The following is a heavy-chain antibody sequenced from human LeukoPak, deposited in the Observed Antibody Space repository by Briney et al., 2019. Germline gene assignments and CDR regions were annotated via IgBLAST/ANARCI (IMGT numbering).Heavy chain of an antibody. D-gene: IGHD5-18*01. V-gene: IGHV3-73*01. Sequence: PGGSLRLSCAASGFSFSGSAMHWVRQASGKGLEWVGRIRSKSNSYATAYGASVKGRFTISRDKSKNTAYLQMNSLKTEDTAVYYCTRQEEPTALIDHWGQGTLVTVSS. CDR3: TRQEEPTALIDH. J-gene: IGHJ4*02. CDR1: GFSFSGSA. CDR2: IRSKSNSYAT.